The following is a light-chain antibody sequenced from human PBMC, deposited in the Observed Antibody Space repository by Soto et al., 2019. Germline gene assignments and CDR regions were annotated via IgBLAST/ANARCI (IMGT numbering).Light chain of an antibody. J-gene: IGLJ2*01. V-gene: IGLV2-14*01. Sequence: QSVLTQPASVSGSPGLSITISRTGTSSDVGGYNYVSWYQQHPGKAPKLMIYDVSNRPSGVSNRFSGSKSGNTASLTISGLQAEDEADYYCSSYTSSSTLRVFGGGTKLTVL. CDR3: SSYTSSSTLRV. CDR2: DVS. CDR1: SSDVGGYNY.